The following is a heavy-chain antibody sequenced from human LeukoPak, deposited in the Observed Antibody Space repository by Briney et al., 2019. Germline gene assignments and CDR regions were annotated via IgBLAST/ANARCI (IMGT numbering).Heavy chain of an antibody. CDR3: ARFRPRAPNYYYYMDV. CDR2: MNPNSGNT. Sequence: GASVKVSCKASGYTSTSYDINWVRQATGQGLEWMGWMNPNSGNTGYAQKFQGRVTMTRNTSISTAYMELSSLRSEDTAVYYCARFRPRAPNYYYYMDVWGKGTTVTVSS. V-gene: IGHV1-8*01. J-gene: IGHJ6*03. CDR1: GYTSTSYD.